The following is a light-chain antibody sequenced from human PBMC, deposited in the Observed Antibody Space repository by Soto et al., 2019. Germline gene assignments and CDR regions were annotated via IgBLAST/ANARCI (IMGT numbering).Light chain of an antibody. CDR2: GAS. CDR1: QSVSSY. J-gene: IGKJ2*01. V-gene: IGKV3-15*01. Sequence: IVLTQSPATLSVSPGERATLSCRVSQSVSSYLAWYQQKPGQAPRLLIYGASTRATGIAARFSGSGSGTEFTLTISSLQSEDFAVYYCQQYDGWPRTFGQGTKLEIK. CDR3: QQYDGWPRT.